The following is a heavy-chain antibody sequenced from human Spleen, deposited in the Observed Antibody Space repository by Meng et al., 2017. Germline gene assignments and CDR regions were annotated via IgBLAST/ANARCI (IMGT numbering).Heavy chain of an antibody. Sequence: QVQLQQWGAGLLKPSETLSLTCAGYGGSFSGYYWSWIRQPPGKGLEWIGEINHSGSTNYNPSLKSRATISVDTSQNNLSLKLSSVTAADSAVYYCARGPTTMAHDFDYWGQGTLVTVSS. CDR1: GGSFSGYY. CDR2: INHSGST. V-gene: IGHV4-34*01. J-gene: IGHJ4*02. CDR3: ARGPTTMAHDFDY. D-gene: IGHD4-11*01.